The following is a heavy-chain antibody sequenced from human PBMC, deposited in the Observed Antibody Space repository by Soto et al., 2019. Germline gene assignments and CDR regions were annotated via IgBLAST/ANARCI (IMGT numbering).Heavy chain of an antibody. CDR1: GFSFSGFW. J-gene: IGHJ4*02. CDR3: VRGNTGDGNFDS. V-gene: IGHV3-74*01. CDR2: MFTDVSTT. Sequence: EVPLVESGGGLVQPGGSLRLSFAASGFSFSGFWMHWVRQAPGKGLVWVSRMFTDVSTTYYADSVKGRFTISRDNAKSTLYLQMNSLRDEDTAVYYCVRGNTGDGNFDSWGQGTLVTVSS. D-gene: IGHD1-1*01.